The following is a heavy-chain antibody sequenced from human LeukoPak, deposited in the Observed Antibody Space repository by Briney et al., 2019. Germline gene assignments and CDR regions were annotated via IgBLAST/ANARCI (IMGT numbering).Heavy chain of an antibody. D-gene: IGHD3-22*01. CDR1: GGTFSSYA. V-gene: IGHV1-69*13. Sequence: ASVEVSCKASGGTFSSYAISWVRQAPGQGLEWMGGIIPTFGTANYAQKFLGRVTITADESTSTAYMELSSLRSEDTAVYYCAQGDSSGYYRGIWFNPWGQGTLVTVSS. J-gene: IGHJ5*02. CDR2: IIPTFGTA. CDR3: AQGDSSGYYRGIWFNP.